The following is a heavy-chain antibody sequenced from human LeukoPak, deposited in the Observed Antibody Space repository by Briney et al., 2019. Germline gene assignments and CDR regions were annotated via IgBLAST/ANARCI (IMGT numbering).Heavy chain of an antibody. CDR3: ARDSRYYDFWSGHNF. CDR2: IKQDGSEK. J-gene: IGHJ4*02. V-gene: IGHV3-7*01. D-gene: IGHD3-3*01. Sequence: GGSLRLSCVASRFTLSSYWMSWVRQAPGKGLEWVANIKQDGSEKYYVDSVKGRFTISRDNTKNSLYLQMNSLRAEDTAVYYCARDSRYYDFWSGHNFWGQGTLVTVSS. CDR1: RFTLSSYW.